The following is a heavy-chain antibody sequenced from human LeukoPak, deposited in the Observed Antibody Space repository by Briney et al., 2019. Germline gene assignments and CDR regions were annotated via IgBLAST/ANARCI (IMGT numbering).Heavy chain of an antibody. V-gene: IGHV1-69*05. CDR3: ARDGVHYYDSSGCYLV. CDR2: IIPFFGTP. Sequence: SVKVSCKASGGTFSNYLISWVRQAPGQGLEWMGRIIPFFGTPDYAQRFQGRITITTDESTNTAYMELSSLRSEDTAVYYCARDGVHYYDSSGCYLVWGKGTTVTVSS. CDR1: GGTFSNYL. D-gene: IGHD3-22*01. J-gene: IGHJ6*04.